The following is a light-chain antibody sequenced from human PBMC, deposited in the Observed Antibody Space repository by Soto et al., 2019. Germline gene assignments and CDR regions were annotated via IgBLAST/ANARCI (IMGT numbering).Light chain of an antibody. V-gene: IGLV1-51*02. J-gene: IGLJ3*02. CDR3: GTWVSSLGAWV. CDR1: SSNIGNNY. CDR2: ENN. Sequence: QSVLTQPPSVSAAPGQKVTISCSGSSSNIGNNYVSWYQQLPGTAPKLLIYENNKRPSGIPDRFSGSKSGTSATLGITGLQTVGEADYYCGTWVSSLGAWVFGGGTKLTVL.